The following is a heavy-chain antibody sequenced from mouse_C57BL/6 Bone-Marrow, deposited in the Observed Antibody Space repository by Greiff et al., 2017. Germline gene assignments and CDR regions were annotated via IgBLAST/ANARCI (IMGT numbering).Heavy chain of an antibody. J-gene: IGHJ3*01. Sequence: EVQGVASEGGLVQPGSSMKLSCTASGFTFSDYYMAWVRQVPEKGLEWVANINYDGSSTYSLDSLQSRFIISRDNAKNILYLQMSSLKTEDTATYDVARTLYGSSPSLAYWGQGTLVTVSA. CDR3: ARTLYGSSPSLAY. V-gene: IGHV5-16*01. CDR2: INYDGSST. D-gene: IGHD1-1*01. CDR1: GFTFSDYY.